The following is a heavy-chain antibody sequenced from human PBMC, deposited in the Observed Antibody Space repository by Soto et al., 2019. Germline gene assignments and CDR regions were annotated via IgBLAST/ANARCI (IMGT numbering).Heavy chain of an antibody. CDR3: ARDLPTYDFWSGYPTLFDY. CDR1: GYTFTSYG. CDR2: ISAYNGNT. V-gene: IGHV1-18*01. D-gene: IGHD3-3*01. J-gene: IGHJ4*02. Sequence: ASVKVSCKASGYTFTSYGISWVRQAPGQGLEWMGWISAYNGNTNYAQKLQGRVTMTTDTSTSTAHMELRSLRSDDTAVYYCARDLPTYDFWSGYPTLFDYWGQGTLVTVSS.